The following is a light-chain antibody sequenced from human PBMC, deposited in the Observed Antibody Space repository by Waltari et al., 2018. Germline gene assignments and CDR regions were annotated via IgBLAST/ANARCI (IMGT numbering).Light chain of an antibody. J-gene: IGLJ2*01. V-gene: IGLV1-47*01. CDR1: NSNIGSHY. CDR3: AAWDDRLSGQL. CDR2: RDH. Sequence: QSVVTQPPSASGTPGQRVTISCSGSNSNIGSHYVYWYQQLPGKAPKLLIYRDHQRPSGVPDRFSASKSGTTASLAISGLRSEDEAGYYCAAWDDRLSGQLFGGGTNLAVL.